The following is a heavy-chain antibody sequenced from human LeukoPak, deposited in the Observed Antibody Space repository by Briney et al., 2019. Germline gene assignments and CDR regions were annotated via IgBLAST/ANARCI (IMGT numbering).Heavy chain of an antibody. CDR3: ARDGDIVVGEGYFDY. D-gene: IGHD2-15*01. Sequence: GGSLRLSCAASGFTFSSYAMHWVRQAPGKGLEYVSAISSNGGSTYYANSVKGRFTISRDNSKNTLYLQVGSLRAEDMAVYYCARDGDIVVGEGYFDYWGQGTLVTVSS. CDR1: GFTFSSYA. CDR2: ISSNGGST. V-gene: IGHV3-64*01. J-gene: IGHJ4*02.